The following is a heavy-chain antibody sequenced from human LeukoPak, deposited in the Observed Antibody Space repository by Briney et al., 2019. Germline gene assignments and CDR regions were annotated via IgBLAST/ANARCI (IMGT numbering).Heavy chain of an antibody. CDR3: ARDAEDSGSYYNWFDP. Sequence: SETLSLTCAVYGGSFSGYYWSWIRQPPGKGLEWIGEINHSGSTNYNPSLKSRVTISVDTSKNQFSLKLSSVTAADTAVYYCARDAEDSGSYYNWFDPWGQGTLVTVSS. V-gene: IGHV4-34*01. CDR2: INHSGST. CDR1: GGSFSGYY. D-gene: IGHD3-10*01. J-gene: IGHJ5*02.